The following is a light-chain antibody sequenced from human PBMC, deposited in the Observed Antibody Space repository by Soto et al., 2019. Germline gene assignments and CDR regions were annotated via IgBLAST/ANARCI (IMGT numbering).Light chain of an antibody. J-gene: IGKJ1*01. Sequence: EIVLTQSPGTLSLSPGERATPSCRASQSVSSSFLAWYQQKVGQAPRLLIYDASSRATGIPDRFSGSGSGTDFTLTISRLEPEDFAVYYCQQYGSSTGTFGQGTKVDIK. CDR2: DAS. V-gene: IGKV3-20*01. CDR1: QSVSSSF. CDR3: QQYGSSTGT.